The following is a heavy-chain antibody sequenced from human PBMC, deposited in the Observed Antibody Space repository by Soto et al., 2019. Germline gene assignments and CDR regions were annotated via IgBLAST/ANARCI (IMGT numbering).Heavy chain of an antibody. Sequence: GGSLRLSCAASGFTFSNAWMSWVRQAPGKGLEWVCRIKSKTDGVTTDYAAPGKGTFTISRDDAKNTLYLQMNSLKTEDQAMDVSATGREFSCTSCVVYGGMDVWGQGTTVTVSS. CDR2: IKSKTDGVTT. J-gene: IGHJ6*02. CDR1: GFTFSNAW. CDR3: ATGREFSCTSCVVYGGMDV. D-gene: IGHD2-2*01. V-gene: IGHV3-15*01.